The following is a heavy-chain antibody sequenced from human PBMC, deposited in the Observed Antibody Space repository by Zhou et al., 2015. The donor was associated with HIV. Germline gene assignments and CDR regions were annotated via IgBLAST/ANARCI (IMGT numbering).Heavy chain of an antibody. D-gene: IGHD5-12*01. CDR3: ARGRRWLRLPVGYYMDV. Sequence: QVQLVQSGAEVKKPGSSVKVSCKASGGTFSSYAISWVRQAPGQGLEWMGGIIPIFGTANYAQKFQGRVTITADESTSTAYMELSSLRSEDTAVYYCARGRRWLRLPVGYYMDVWGKGTTVTVSS. J-gene: IGHJ6*03. CDR2: IIPIFGTA. V-gene: IGHV1-69*01. CDR1: GGTFSSYA.